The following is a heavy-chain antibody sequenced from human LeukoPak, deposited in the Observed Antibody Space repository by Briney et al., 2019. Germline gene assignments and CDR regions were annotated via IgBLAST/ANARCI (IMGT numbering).Heavy chain of an antibody. J-gene: IGHJ4*02. CDR1: GFTFSDYH. Sequence: SGGSLRLSCAASGFTFSDYHMSWIRQAPGKGLEWVSYISSSGTNIYYADSVKGRFTISRDNAKNSLYLQMNSLRAEDTAVYYCARKAVAGPIDYWGQGTLVTVSS. CDR2: ISSSGTNI. CDR3: ARKAVAGPIDY. D-gene: IGHD6-19*01. V-gene: IGHV3-11*04.